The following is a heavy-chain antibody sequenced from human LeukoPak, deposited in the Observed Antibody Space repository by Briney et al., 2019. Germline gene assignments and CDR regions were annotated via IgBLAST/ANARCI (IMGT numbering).Heavy chain of an antibody. V-gene: IGHV3-21*01. CDR3: ATQPKPSMYIAAAVTDY. CDR2: ISSSSSYI. CDR1: GFTFSSYS. D-gene: IGHD6-13*01. J-gene: IGHJ4*02. Sequence: GESLKISCAASGFTFSSYSMNWVRQAPGKGLEWVSSISSSSSYIYYADSVKGRFTISRDNAKNSLYLQMNSLRAEDTAVYYCATQPKPSMYIAAAVTDYWGQGTLVTVSS.